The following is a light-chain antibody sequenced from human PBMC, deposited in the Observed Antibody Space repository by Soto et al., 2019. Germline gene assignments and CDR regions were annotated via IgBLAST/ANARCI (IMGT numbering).Light chain of an antibody. Sequence: EIVLTQSPATLSLSPGTGATLSCRASQIVTSSLAWYQQRPGQAPRLLIYDTFTRATGIPARFSAKGAGTDFTLPTSGLEPKVFAVYFCQLRSDWPPTYTFGQGTK. CDR2: DTF. CDR1: QIVTSS. CDR3: QLRSDWPPTYT. V-gene: IGKV3-11*01. J-gene: IGKJ2*01.